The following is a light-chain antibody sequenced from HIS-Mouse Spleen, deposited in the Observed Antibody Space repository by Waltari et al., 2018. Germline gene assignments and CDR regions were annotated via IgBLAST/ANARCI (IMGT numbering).Light chain of an antibody. Sequence: QSVLTQPPSVSGAPGQRVTISCTGSSPNIGAGYAVHWYQQLPGTAPKLLIYGNSNRPSGVPDRFSGSKSGTSASLAITGLQAEDEADYYCQSYDSSLSGSKVFGTGTKVTVL. J-gene: IGLJ1*01. CDR2: GNS. CDR1: SPNIGAGYA. CDR3: QSYDSSLSGSKV. V-gene: IGLV1-40*01.